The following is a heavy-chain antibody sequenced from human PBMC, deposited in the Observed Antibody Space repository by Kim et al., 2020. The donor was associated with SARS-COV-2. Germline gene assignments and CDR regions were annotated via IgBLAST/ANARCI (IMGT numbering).Heavy chain of an antibody. D-gene: IGHD6-6*01. CDR2: ISSTGGST. Sequence: GGSLRLSCAASGFTFSSYSMGWVRQAPGKGLEWVSTISSTGGSTYYPDSVKGRVTISRDESKNTLYLQMNSLRAEDTDVYKCARGRENNSRPFDSWGLGTLVIVHS. J-gene: IGHJ4*02. CDR1: GFTFSSYS. CDR3: ARGRENNSRPFDS. V-gene: IGHV3-23*01.